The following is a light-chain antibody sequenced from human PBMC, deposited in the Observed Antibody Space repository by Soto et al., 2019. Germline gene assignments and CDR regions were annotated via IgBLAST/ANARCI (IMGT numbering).Light chain of an antibody. CDR3: SSYTSSSTLV. CDR2: EVS. J-gene: IGLJ3*02. CDR1: SSDDGGYNY. Sequence: QSALTQPASVSGSPGQSITISCTGTSSDDGGYNYVSWYQQHPGKAPKLMIYEVSNRPSGVSNRFSGSKSGNTASLTISGLQSEDEADYYCSSYTSSSTLVFAGGTKLTVL. V-gene: IGLV2-14*01.